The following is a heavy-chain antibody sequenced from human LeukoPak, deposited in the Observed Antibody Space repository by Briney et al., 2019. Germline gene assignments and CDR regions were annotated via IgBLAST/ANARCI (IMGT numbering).Heavy chain of an antibody. Sequence: GGSLRLSCAASGFTFSSYAMSWVRQAPGKGLEWVSAISGSGGSTYYADSVKGRFTISRDNSKNTLYLQMNSLRAEDTAVYYCARDLGQYSGYEVDWGQGTLVTVSS. J-gene: IGHJ4*02. D-gene: IGHD5-12*01. V-gene: IGHV3-23*01. CDR1: GFTFSSYA. CDR2: ISGSGGST. CDR3: ARDLGQYSGYEVD.